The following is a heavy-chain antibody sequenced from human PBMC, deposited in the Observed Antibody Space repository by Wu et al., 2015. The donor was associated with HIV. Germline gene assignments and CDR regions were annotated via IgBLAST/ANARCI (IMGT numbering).Heavy chain of an antibody. Sequence: QVQLVQSGAEVKKPGASVKVSCKASGYTFTGYYMHWVRQAPGQGLEWMGWINPNSGGTNYAQKFQGRVTMTRDTSISTAYMELSRLRSDDTAVYYCAREGGSVGSSSVYTTATDNWFDPWGQGTLVTVSS. J-gene: IGHJ5*02. CDR3: AREGGSVGSSSVYTTATDNWFDP. D-gene: IGHD6-6*01. CDR1: GYTFTGYY. V-gene: IGHV1-2*02. CDR2: INPNSGGT.